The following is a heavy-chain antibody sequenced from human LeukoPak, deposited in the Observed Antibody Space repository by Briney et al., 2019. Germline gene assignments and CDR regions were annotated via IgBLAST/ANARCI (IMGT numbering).Heavy chain of an antibody. CDR3: AKDIVVADCYYYGMDV. V-gene: IGHV3-9*01. Sequence: GGSLRPSCAASGFTFDNYAMHWVRQAPGKGLEWVSGISWNSGSIGYADSVKGRFAISRDNAKDSLYLQMNSLRPEDTALYYCAKDIVVADCYYYGMDVWGQGTTVTVSS. CDR1: GFTFDNYA. D-gene: IGHD2-21*01. CDR2: ISWNSGSI. J-gene: IGHJ6*02.